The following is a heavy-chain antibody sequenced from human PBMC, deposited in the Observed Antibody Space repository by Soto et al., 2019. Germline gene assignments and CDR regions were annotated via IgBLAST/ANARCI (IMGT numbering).Heavy chain of an antibody. Sequence: EVQLVESGGGLVQPGGSLRLSCAASGFTFSSYSMNWVRKAPGRGREWVSYISSSSSTIYYADSVKGRFTISRDNAKNSLYLQMNSLRDEDTAVYYCARDPGYSGYDLSSHGMDVWGQGTTVTVSS. CDR3: ARDPGYSGYDLSSHGMDV. D-gene: IGHD5-12*01. CDR2: ISSSSSTI. J-gene: IGHJ6*02. V-gene: IGHV3-48*02. CDR1: GFTFSSYS.